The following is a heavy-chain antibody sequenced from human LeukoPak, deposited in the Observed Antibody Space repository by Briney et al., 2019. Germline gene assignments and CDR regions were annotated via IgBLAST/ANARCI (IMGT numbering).Heavy chain of an antibody. V-gene: IGHV1-69*13. J-gene: IGHJ4*02. CDR1: GGTFSSYA. D-gene: IGHD1-26*01. Sequence: SVKVSCKASGGTFSSYAISWVRQAPGQGLEWMGGIIPIFGTANYAQKFQGRVTITADESTSTAYMELSSLRSEDTAVCYCARDKTGIVGATALDYWGQGTLVTVSS. CDR2: IIPIFGTA. CDR3: ARDKTGIVGATALDY.